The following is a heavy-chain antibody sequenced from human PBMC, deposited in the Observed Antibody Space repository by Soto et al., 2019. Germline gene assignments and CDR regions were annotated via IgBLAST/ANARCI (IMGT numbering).Heavy chain of an antibody. V-gene: IGHV4-59*01. CDR2: VYYTGTT. CDR3: ARGPSGDNY. D-gene: IGHD2-15*01. CDR1: GDSRSNYY. J-gene: IGHJ4*02. Sequence: SETLSLTCTVSGDSRSNYYWSWIRQPPGKGLEWIGYVYYTGTTNYNPSLKSRVTISVDTSKNQFSLKLSSVTAADTAVYYCARGPSGDNYSGPGTLGTLS.